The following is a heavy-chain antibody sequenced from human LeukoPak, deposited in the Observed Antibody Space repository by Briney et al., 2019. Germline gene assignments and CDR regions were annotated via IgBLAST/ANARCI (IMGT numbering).Heavy chain of an antibody. Sequence: ASVKVSCKASGYTFTSYYMHWVRQAPGQGLEWMGWINPNSGGTNYAQKFQGRVTMTRDTSISTAYMELSRLRSDDTAVYYCARDLYPGDIAVAGIADYWGQGTLVTVSS. CDR2: INPNSGGT. CDR3: ARDLYPGDIAVAGIADY. D-gene: IGHD6-19*01. V-gene: IGHV1-2*02. J-gene: IGHJ4*02. CDR1: GYTFTSYY.